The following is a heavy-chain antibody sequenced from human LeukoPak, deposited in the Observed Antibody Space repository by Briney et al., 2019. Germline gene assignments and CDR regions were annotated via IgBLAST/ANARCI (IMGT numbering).Heavy chain of an antibody. CDR3: ARASPVYGSGSPYFDY. CDR2: IWYDGSNK. D-gene: IGHD3-10*01. CDR1: GFTFSSYG. Sequence: PGRSLRLSCAASGFTFSSYGMHCVRQAPGKGLEWVAVIWYDGSNKYYADSVKGRFTISRDNSKNTLYLQMNSLRAEDTAVYYCARASPVYGSGSPYFDYWGQGTLVTVSS. J-gene: IGHJ4*02. V-gene: IGHV3-33*01.